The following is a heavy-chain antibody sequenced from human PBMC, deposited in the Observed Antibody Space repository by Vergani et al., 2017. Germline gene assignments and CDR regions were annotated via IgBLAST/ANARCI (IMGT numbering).Heavy chain of an antibody. J-gene: IGHJ4*02. Sequence: QVQLEESGPGLVKPSETLSLTCTVSGGSSNTYYWSWIRQSPGKGLEWIGSIYRTGRTHFNPSLKSRVTISVDTSNNHFSLRLNSLTAADTAVYYCARRSGIVYDIFSGTQYFFDFWGQGTLVTVSS. D-gene: IGHD3-9*01. CDR3: ARRSGIVYDIFSGTQYFFDF. CDR2: IYRTGRT. CDR1: GGSSNTYY. V-gene: IGHV4-4*07.